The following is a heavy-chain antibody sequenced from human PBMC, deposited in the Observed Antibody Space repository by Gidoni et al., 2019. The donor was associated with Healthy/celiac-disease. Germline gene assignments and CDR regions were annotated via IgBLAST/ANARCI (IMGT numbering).Heavy chain of an antibody. J-gene: IGHJ4*02. CDR3: ARDENYVWGSYRFDY. Sequence: EVQLVESGGGLVKPGGSLRLSCAASVFPFSSYSMNWVRHAPGKGLGWVSSISSSSSYIYYADSVKGRFTISRDNAKNSLYLQMNSLRAEDTAVYYCARDENYVWGSYRFDYWGQGTLVTVSS. CDR1: VFPFSSYS. CDR2: ISSSSSYI. D-gene: IGHD3-16*02. V-gene: IGHV3-21*01.